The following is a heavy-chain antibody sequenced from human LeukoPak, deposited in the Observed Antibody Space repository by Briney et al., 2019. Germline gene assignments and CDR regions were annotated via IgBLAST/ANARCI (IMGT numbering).Heavy chain of an antibody. CDR1: GFTFSSHW. CDR2: IKQDGSEK. D-gene: IGHD3-22*01. CDR3: ARAIPTYYYDSSGYYFGY. Sequence: PGGSLRLSCAASGFTFSSHWMSWVRQAPGKGLEWVANIKQDGSEKYYVDSVKGRFTISRDNAKNSLYLQMNSLRAEDTAVYYCARAIPTYYYDSSGYYFGYWGQGTLVTVSS. J-gene: IGHJ4*02. V-gene: IGHV3-7*01.